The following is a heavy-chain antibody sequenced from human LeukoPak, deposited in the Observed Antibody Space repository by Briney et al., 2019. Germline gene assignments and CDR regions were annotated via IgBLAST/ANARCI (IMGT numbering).Heavy chain of an antibody. D-gene: IGHD3-10*01. CDR3: ARESYGSGLYYYYGMDV. Sequence: GGSLRLSCAASGFTVSSHYMSWVRQAPGKGLEWVSVIYSGGSTYYADSVKGRLTISRDNSKNTLYVQMNSLRDDDTAVYYCARESYGSGLYYYYGMDVWGQGTTVTVSS. V-gene: IGHV3-53*01. CDR2: IYSGGST. CDR1: GFTVSSHY. J-gene: IGHJ6*02.